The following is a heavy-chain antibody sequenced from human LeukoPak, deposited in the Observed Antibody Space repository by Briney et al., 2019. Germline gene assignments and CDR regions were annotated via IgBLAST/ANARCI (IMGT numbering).Heavy chain of an antibody. D-gene: IGHD6-19*01. J-gene: IGHJ4*02. CDR3: ASGDVGITTQSGIASGWIFDY. CDR1: GDTLDNYA. Sequence: SVKVSCKASGDTLDNYALSWVRQAPGQGPEWMGGIIPIFGKPKYAQKFQGRATFTTDESTSTIHLELTSLRSEDTAVYYCASGDVGITTQSGIASGWIFDYWGQGTLVTVSS. V-gene: IGHV1-69*05. CDR2: IIPIFGKP.